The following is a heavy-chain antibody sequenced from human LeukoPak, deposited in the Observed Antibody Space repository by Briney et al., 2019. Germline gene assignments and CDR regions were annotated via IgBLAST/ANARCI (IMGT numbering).Heavy chain of an antibody. CDR2: INPNSGGT. CDR1: GDTFDYYT. Sequence: VASVKVSCKASGDTFDYYTVSWLRQAPGQGLEWMGWINPNSGGTNYAQKFQGRVTMTRDTSISTAYMELSRLRSDDTAVYYCARGLDYFDYWGQGTLVTVSS. V-gene: IGHV1-2*02. CDR3: ARGLDYFDY. D-gene: IGHD6-19*01. J-gene: IGHJ4*02.